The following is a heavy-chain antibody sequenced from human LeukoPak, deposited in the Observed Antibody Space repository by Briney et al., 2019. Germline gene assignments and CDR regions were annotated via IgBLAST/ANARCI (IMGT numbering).Heavy chain of an antibody. CDR1: GGTFSSYA. V-gene: IGHV1-69*13. J-gene: IGHJ4*02. CDR2: IIPIFGTA. D-gene: IGHD1-26*01. CDR3: AREGYSGSYYDY. Sequence: GASVKVSYKASGGTFSSYAISWVRQAPGQGLEWMGGIIPIFGTADYAQKFQGRVTITADESTSTAYMELSSLRSEDTAVYYCAREGYSGSYYDYWGQGTLVTVSS.